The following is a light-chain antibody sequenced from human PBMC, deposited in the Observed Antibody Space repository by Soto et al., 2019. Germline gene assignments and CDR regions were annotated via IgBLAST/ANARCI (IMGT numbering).Light chain of an antibody. CDR3: SSYVGNNSYV. J-gene: IGLJ1*01. V-gene: IGLV2-8*01. CDR1: SSDVGGYEY. CDR2: EVS. Sequence: QSALTQPPSASGSPGQSVTISCTRTSSDVGGYEYVSWYKQHPGKAPKLMIYEVSKRLSGVPDRFSGSKTGNTAALTVSGLQAEDEAYYSCSSYVGNNSYVFGTVTKLTVL.